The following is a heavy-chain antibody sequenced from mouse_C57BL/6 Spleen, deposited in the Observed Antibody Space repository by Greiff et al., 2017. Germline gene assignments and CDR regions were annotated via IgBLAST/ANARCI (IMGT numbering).Heavy chain of an antibody. D-gene: IGHD1-1*01. J-gene: IGHJ1*03. CDR3: ARSATTVVGYFDV. CDR2: IFPGSGST. CDR1: GYTFTDYY. Sequence: VQLQQSGPELVKPGASVKISCKASGYTFTDYYINWVKQRPGQGLEWIGWIFPGSGSTYYNEKFKGKATLTVDKSSSTAYMLLSSLTSEDSAVYFCARSATTVVGYFDVWGTGTTVTVSS. V-gene: IGHV1-75*01.